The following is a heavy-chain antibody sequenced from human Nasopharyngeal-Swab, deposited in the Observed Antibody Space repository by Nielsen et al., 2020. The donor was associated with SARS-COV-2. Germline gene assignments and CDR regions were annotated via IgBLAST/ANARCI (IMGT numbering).Heavy chain of an antibody. Sequence: GESLKISCAASGFTFSSYAMSWVRQAPGKGLEWVSAISGSGGSTYYADSVKGRFTISRDNSKNTLYLQMNSLRAEDTAVYYCAKLHHYYGESDYWGQETLVTVSS. CDR1: GFTFSSYA. CDR3: AKLHHYYGESDY. V-gene: IGHV3-23*01. J-gene: IGHJ4*02. CDR2: ISGSGGST. D-gene: IGHD4-17*01.